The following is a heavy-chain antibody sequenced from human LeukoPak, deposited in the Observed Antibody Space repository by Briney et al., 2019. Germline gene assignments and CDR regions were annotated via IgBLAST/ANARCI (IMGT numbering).Heavy chain of an antibody. D-gene: IGHD3-10*01. J-gene: IGHJ6*04. CDR3: ARASGSYGSGSYYYYGMDV. Sequence: PSETLSLTCAVSGYSFSSGDYWGWSRQPPGKGVEWIGSMFHSGSNYYNPSLKSRVNMSVDTSKNQISLKLSSVTAADTAVYYCARASGSYGSGSYYYYGMDVWGKGTTVTVSS. V-gene: IGHV4-38-2*01. CDR2: MFHSGSN. CDR1: GYSFSSGDY.